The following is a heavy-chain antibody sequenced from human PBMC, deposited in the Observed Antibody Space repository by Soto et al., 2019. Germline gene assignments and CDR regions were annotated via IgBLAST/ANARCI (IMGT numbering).Heavy chain of an antibody. CDR1: GLTLGSYW. J-gene: IGHJ4*02. CDR2: IKQDGSEK. CDR3: ARGRRTESAYSSFDF. Sequence: PGGSLRLACAASGLTLGSYWMDWVRQAPGKGLEWVANIKQDGSEKNYVDSVKGRFTISRDNAKNSLYLQMNSLRGEDTAVYYCARGRRTESAYSSFDFWGQGTLVTVSS. V-gene: IGHV3-7*01. D-gene: IGHD2-15*01.